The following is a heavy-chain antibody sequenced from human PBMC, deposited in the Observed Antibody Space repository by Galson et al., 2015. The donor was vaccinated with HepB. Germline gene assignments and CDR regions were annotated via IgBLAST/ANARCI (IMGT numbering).Heavy chain of an antibody. V-gene: IGHV3-74*01. CDR3: ARDVIAVVPGAPPTLDH. CDR2: INPSGSAA. CDR1: GFTFSDFW. Sequence: SLRLSCAASGFTFSDFWMHWVRQAPGERPVWVARINPSGSAAGYADSVKGRFTLSRDNTRNTLCLQLDSLRGDDTAVYYCARDVIAVVPGAPPTLDHWGQGTLVTVSS. D-gene: IGHD2-21*01. J-gene: IGHJ4*02.